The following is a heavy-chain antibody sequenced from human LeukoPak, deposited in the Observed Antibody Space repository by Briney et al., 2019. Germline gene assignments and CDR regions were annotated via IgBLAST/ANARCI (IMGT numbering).Heavy chain of an antibody. D-gene: IGHD3-10*01. V-gene: IGHV3-23*01. CDR2: ISGSGDST. Sequence: PGGSLRLSCAASGFTFSSYAMSWVRQAPGKGLEWVSTISGSGDSTYYADSVKGGFTISRDNSKNTLYPQMNSLRAEDTAVYYFARDKWFGEGGDWGQGTTVTVSS. J-gene: IGHJ6*02. CDR1: GFTFSSYA. CDR3: ARDKWFGEGGD.